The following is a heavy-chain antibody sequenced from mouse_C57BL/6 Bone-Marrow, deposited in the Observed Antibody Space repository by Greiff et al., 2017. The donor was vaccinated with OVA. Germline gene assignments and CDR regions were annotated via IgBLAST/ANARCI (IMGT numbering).Heavy chain of an antibody. CDR1: GFTFSSYA. CDR3: AKSYGSSSHWYFDV. V-gene: IGHV5-4*01. Sequence: EVQLVESGGGLVKPGGSLKLSCAASGFTFSSYAMSWVRQTPEKRLEWVATISDGGSYTYYPDNVKGRFTISRDNAKNNLYLQMSHLKSEDTAMYYCAKSYGSSSHWYFDVWGTGTTVTVSS. D-gene: IGHD1-1*01. J-gene: IGHJ1*03. CDR2: ISDGGSYT.